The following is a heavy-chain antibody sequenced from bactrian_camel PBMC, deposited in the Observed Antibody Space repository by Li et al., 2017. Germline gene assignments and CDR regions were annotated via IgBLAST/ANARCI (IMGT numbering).Heavy chain of an antibody. J-gene: IGHJ4*01. CDR2: IWTGDHST. Sequence: HVQLVESGGGSVQAGGSLRLSCETSPNPDSRYCLGWIRQVPGKEREGVALIWTGDHSTYYLDSVKGRFTISLDVAKNTLYLQMNNLKPDDTGMYYCAAGRRVFSSCEHLLIQDDDIAYVGQGTQVTVS. D-gene: IGHD4*01. V-gene: IGHV3S1*01. CDR1: PNPDSRYC.